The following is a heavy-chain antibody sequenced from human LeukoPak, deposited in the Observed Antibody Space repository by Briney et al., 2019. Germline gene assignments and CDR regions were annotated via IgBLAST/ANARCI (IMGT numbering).Heavy chain of an antibody. CDR2: MNPNNGDS. J-gene: IGHJ4*02. CDR1: GYTFTNYH. D-gene: IGHD6-25*01. Sequence: ASVTVSCKASGYTFTNYHSNWVRQATGQGLEWMGWMNPNNGDSGYAQKFQGRVTITRDTSITTSYMELRSLTSDDAAVYFCATPTYFTASGYDYWGQGTLVTAS. V-gene: IGHV1-8*03. CDR3: ATPTYFTASGYDY.